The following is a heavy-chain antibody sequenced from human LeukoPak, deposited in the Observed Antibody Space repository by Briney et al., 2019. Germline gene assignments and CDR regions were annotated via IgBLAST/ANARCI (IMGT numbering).Heavy chain of an antibody. CDR2: IDTAGDT. CDR3: GRGWRYWGGGGGGWGIRFLDV. CDR1: GFSSSKYD. J-gene: IGHJ6*04. D-gene: IGHD3-16*01. V-gene: IGHV3-13*01. Sequence: QPGGSLRLSCAASGFSSSKYDMHWVRQATGKSLEWVSTIDTAGDTYYPVSVKGRFTISRENAKNSLYLQMNSLRAGDTAVYYCGRGWRYWGGGGGGWGIRFLDVWGKGTTVIISS.